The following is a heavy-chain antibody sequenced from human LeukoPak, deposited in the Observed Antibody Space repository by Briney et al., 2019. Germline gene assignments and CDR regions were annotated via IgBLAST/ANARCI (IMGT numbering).Heavy chain of an antibody. D-gene: IGHD4-17*01. Sequence: SETLSLTCAVYGGSFSGYYWSWIRQPPGKGLEWIREINHSGSTNYNPSLKSRVTISVDTSKNQFSLKLSSVTAADTAVYYCAMTTVTTDNWFDPWGQGTLVTVSS. CDR1: GGSFSGYY. J-gene: IGHJ5*02. V-gene: IGHV4-34*01. CDR3: AMTTVTTDNWFDP. CDR2: INHSGST.